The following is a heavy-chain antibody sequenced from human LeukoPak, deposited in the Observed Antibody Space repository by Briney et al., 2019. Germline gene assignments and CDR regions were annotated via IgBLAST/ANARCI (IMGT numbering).Heavy chain of an antibody. CDR2: TPGSGVST. J-gene: IGHJ4*02. Sequence: GGSLRLSCAASGFTFSTYAMSWVRQAPGKGLEWVSATPGSGVSTYYADSVKGRFTISRDNSKNTLYLQMNSLRAEDTAVYYCAKSVRWSDYFDYWGQGTLVTVSS. D-gene: IGHD4-23*01. V-gene: IGHV3-23*01. CDR3: AKSVRWSDYFDY. CDR1: GFTFSTYA.